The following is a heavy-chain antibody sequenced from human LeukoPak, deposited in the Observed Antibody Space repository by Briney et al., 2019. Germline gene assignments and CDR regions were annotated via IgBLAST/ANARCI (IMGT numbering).Heavy chain of an antibody. Sequence: SVKVSCKASGYTFTSYGISWVRQAPGQGLEWMGGIIPIFGTANYAQKFQGRVTITADESTSTAYMELSSLRSEDTAVYYCARDGRDGYNQPGFDYWGQGTLVTVSS. D-gene: IGHD5-24*01. CDR1: GYTFTSYG. J-gene: IGHJ4*02. CDR3: ARDGRDGYNQPGFDY. CDR2: IIPIFGTA. V-gene: IGHV1-69*13.